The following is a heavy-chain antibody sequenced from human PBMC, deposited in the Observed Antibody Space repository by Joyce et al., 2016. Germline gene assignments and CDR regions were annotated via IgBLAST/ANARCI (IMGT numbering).Heavy chain of an antibody. J-gene: IGHJ3*02. Sequence: LSLTCSVSGGSISRANYLWSWIRQRPGEGLEWIAYIFYSGSAYYSPSLKSRTTISVDTSKNQFSLRLRSVTAADTAVYYWAREVVAASDSSDAFDIWGQGTMVTVSS. CDR2: IFYSGSA. CDR1: GGSISRANYL. CDR3: AREVVAASDSSDAFDI. D-gene: IGHD6-13*01. V-gene: IGHV4-31*03.